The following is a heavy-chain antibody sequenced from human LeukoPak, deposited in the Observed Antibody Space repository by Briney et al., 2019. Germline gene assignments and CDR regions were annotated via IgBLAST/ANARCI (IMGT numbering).Heavy chain of an antibody. CDR1: GXSFSSYS. J-gene: IGHJ4*02. V-gene: IGHV3-48*02. CDR2: ISSSTSTI. Sequence: GGSLRLSCAASGXSFSSYSVNWVRQAPGKGLEWVSYISSSTSTIYYADSVKGRFTISRDNAKNSLYLQMNSLRDEDTAVYYCARSYSSGHDYWGQGTLVTVSS. D-gene: IGHD6-25*01. CDR3: ARSYSSGHDY.